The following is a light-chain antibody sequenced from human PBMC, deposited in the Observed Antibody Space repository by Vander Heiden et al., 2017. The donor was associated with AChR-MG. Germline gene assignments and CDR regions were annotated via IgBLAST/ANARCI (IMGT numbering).Light chain of an antibody. V-gene: IGLV2-11*01. Sequence: HCALTPPRSVSVSPGQSVTISCPGTSSDIGDYNYVSWYQQHPGKAPKLMIYDVSKRPSGVPDRFSGSKSGNTASLTISGLQAEDEADYYCCSYAGSYTWIFGGGTKLTVL. CDR3: CSYAGSYTWI. CDR2: DVS. J-gene: IGLJ2*01. CDR1: SSDIGDYNY.